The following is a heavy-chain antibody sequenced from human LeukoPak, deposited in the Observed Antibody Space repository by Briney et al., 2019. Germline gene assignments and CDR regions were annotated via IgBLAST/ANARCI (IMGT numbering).Heavy chain of an antibody. V-gene: IGHV4-39*01. Sequence: PSETLSLTCAVSGGSISSTSYYWAWIRQPPGKGLEWIGTIYYSGSTYHNPSLKSRVTMSVDTSRNQFSLKLSSVDAADTAVYYCAKAGVRYFDSSGLYASDFWGQGTMVTVSS. CDR3: AKAGVRYFDSSGLYASDF. D-gene: IGHD3-22*01. CDR1: GGSISSTSYY. J-gene: IGHJ3*01. CDR2: IYYSGST.